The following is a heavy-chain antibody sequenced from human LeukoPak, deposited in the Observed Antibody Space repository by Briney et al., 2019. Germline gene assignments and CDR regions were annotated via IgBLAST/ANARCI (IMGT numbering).Heavy chain of an antibody. J-gene: IGHJ6*02. CDR1: GFTVSSNY. D-gene: IGHD2-8*02. V-gene: IGHV3-53*01. CDR2: IYSGGST. Sequence: GGSLRRSCAASGFTVSSNYMSWVRQAPGKGLEWVSVIYSGGSTYYADSVKGRFTISRDNSKNTLYLQMNSLRAEDTAVYYCARDSGGYGMDVWGQGTTVTVSS. CDR3: ARDSGGYGMDV.